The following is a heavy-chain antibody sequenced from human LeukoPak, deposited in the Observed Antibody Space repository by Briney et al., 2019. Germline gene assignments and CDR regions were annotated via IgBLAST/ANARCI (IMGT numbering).Heavy chain of an antibody. CDR1: GGSISSGGYY. V-gene: IGHV4-31*03. Sequence: SQTLSLTCTVSGGSISSGGYYWSWIRQHPGKGLEWIGYIYYSGSTYYNPSLKSRVTISVDTSKNQFSLKLSSVTAADTAVYYCARGWYGCSGGSCYEVYYYYYMDVWGKGTTVTVSS. D-gene: IGHD2-15*01. J-gene: IGHJ6*03. CDR3: ARGWYGCSGGSCYEVYYYYYMDV. CDR2: IYYSGST.